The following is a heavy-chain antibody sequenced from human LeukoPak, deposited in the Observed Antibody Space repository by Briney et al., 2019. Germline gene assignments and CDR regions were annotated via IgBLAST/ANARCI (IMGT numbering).Heavy chain of an antibody. CDR3: ARDPSGDFDY. D-gene: IGHD1-26*01. Sequence: PGGSLRLSCAASGFTVRSNYMSWVRQAPGKGLEWVSVIYSGGSTYYADSVKGRFTISRDSSKNTLYLQMNSLRAEDTAVYYCARDPSGDFDYWGQGTLVTVSS. CDR1: GFTVRSNY. J-gene: IGHJ4*02. CDR2: IYSGGST. V-gene: IGHV3-66*02.